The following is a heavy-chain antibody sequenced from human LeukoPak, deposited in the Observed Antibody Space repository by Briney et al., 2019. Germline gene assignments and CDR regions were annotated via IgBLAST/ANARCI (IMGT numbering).Heavy chain of an antibody. D-gene: IGHD5-12*01. CDR1: GGAFSGYY. CDR3: ARRNGQDIVATFRRRYYFDY. J-gene: IGHJ4*02. CDR2: INHSGST. Sequence: SETLSLTCAVYGGAFSGYYLSWIRQPPGKGLEWIGEINHSGSTNYNPSIKSRVTISINTSKNQFSLKLSSVTAADTAVYYCARRNGQDIVATFRRRYYFDYWGQGTLVTVSS. V-gene: IGHV4-34*01.